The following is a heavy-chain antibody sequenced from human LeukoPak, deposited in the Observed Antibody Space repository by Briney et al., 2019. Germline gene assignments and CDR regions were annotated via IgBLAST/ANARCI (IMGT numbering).Heavy chain of an antibody. J-gene: IGHJ4*02. CDR1: GFTFGDYA. Sequence: PGGSLRLSCTASGFTFGDYAMSWVRQAPGKGLERVGFIRSKAYGGTTEYAASVKGRFTISRDDSKSIAYLQMNSLKTEDTAVYYCTRESSHYYDSSGYDYWGQGTLVTVSS. CDR3: TRESSHYYDSSGYDY. D-gene: IGHD3-22*01. V-gene: IGHV3-49*04. CDR2: IRSKAYGGTT.